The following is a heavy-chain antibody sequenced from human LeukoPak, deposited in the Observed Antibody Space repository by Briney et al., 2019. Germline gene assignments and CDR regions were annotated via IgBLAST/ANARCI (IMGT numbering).Heavy chain of an antibody. D-gene: IGHD3-10*01. Sequence: ASVKVSCKASGYTLTSYGISWVRQAPGQGLEWMGWISAYNGNTNYAQKLQGRVTMTTDTSTSTAYMELRSPRSDDTAVYYCARDGTFTMVRGAADYWGQGTLVTVSS. CDR1: GYTLTSYG. V-gene: IGHV1-18*01. CDR2: ISAYNGNT. CDR3: ARDGTFTMVRGAADY. J-gene: IGHJ4*02.